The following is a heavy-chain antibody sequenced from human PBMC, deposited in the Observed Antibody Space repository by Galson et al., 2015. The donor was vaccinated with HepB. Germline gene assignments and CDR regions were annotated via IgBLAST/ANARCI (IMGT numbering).Heavy chain of an antibody. Sequence: SVKVSCKASGYTFTSYAMNWVRQAPGQGLEWMGWINTDTGNPTYAQGFTGRFVFSLDTSVSTAYLQISSLKAEDTAVYYCARDGIGIAAAGPQLKDAFDIWGQGTMVTVSS. CDR2: INTDTGNP. J-gene: IGHJ3*02. D-gene: IGHD6-13*01. CDR3: ARDGIGIAAAGPQLKDAFDI. V-gene: IGHV7-4-1*02. CDR1: GYTFTSYA.